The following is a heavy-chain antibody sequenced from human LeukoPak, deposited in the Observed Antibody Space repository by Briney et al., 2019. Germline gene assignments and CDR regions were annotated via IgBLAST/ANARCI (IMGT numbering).Heavy chain of an antibody. J-gene: IGHJ6*02. CDR2: ISWNSGSI. CDR3: AREKSPEVLIAAAGVYYYYGMDV. CDR1: GFTFDDYA. Sequence: GGSLRLSCAASGFTFDDYAMHWVRQAPGKGLEWVSGISWNSGSIGYADSVKGRFAISRDNAKNSLYLQMNSLRAEDTAVYYCAREKSPEVLIAAAGVYYYYGMDVWGQGTTVTVSS. V-gene: IGHV3-9*01. D-gene: IGHD6-13*01.